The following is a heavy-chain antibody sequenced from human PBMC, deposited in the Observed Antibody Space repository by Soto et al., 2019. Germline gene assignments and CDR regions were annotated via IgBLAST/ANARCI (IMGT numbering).Heavy chain of an antibody. CDR3: AKGWGGSTSCPSPFEY. CDR2: ITKSGSNT. CDR1: GFTFSESA. Sequence: EVQLLESGGGLVQPGGSLRLSCAASGFTFSESAMGWVRQAPGKGLEWVSGITKSGSNTYYPDSVRGRFTISRDNSQYKLYLQLNSPRAEDTAVYYCAKGWGGSTSCPSPFEYWGQGTLVTVSS. V-gene: IGHV3-23*01. J-gene: IGHJ4*02. D-gene: IGHD2-2*01.